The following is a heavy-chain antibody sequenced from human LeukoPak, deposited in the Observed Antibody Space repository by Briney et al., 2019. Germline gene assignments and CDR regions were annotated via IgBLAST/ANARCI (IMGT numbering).Heavy chain of an antibody. J-gene: IGHJ4*02. Sequence: PGGSLRLSCATSGFTFSSYWMHWVRQAPGKGLVWVSRINSDGSSTSYADSAKGRFTISRDNAKNTLYLQMNSLRAEDTAVYYCARGRPGGYFDYWGQGTLVTVSS. CDR2: INSDGSST. CDR3: ARGRPGGYFDY. CDR1: GFTFSSYW. D-gene: IGHD3-10*01. V-gene: IGHV3-74*01.